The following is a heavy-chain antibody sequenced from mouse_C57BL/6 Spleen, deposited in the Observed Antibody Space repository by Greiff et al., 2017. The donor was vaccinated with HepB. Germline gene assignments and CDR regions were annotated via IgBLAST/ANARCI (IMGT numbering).Heavy chain of an antibody. CDR3: TRDFPDYYGSSYAMDY. J-gene: IGHJ4*01. Sequence: EVMLVESGEGLVKPGGSLKLSCAASGFTFSSYAMSWVRQTPEKRLEWVAYISSGGDYIYYADTVKGRFTISSDNARNTLYLQMSSLKSEDTAMYYCTRDFPDYYGSSYAMDYWGQGTSVTVSS. CDR1: GFTFSSYA. CDR2: ISSGGDYI. V-gene: IGHV5-9-1*02. D-gene: IGHD1-1*01.